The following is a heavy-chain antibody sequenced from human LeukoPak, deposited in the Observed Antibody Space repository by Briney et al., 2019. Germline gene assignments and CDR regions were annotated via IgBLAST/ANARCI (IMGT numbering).Heavy chain of an antibody. CDR1: GYTFTSYG. CDR2: INPNSGGT. V-gene: IGHV1-2*02. CDR3: ARDPGGVAEGNFWSGYYFDY. Sequence: GASVKVSCKASGYTFTSYGISWVRQAPGQGLEWMGWINPNSGGTNYAQKFQGRVTMTRDTSISTAYMELSRLRSDDTAVYYCARDPGGVAEGNFWSGYYFDYWGQGTLVTVSS. D-gene: IGHD3-3*01. J-gene: IGHJ4*02.